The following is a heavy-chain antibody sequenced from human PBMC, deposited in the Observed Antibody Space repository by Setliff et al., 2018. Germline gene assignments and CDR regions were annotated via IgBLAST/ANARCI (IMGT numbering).Heavy chain of an antibody. V-gene: IGHV3-11*04. Sequence: NPGGSLRLSCAASGFPFSDFYMSWIRQAPGKGLEWISYISGSGEYRFYADSVRDRFTISRDDAKNSLVLQMNSLRPEDTAKYYCARGNALDIWGQGTQVTV. D-gene: IGHD1-1*01. J-gene: IGHJ3*02. CDR3: ARGNALDI. CDR2: ISGSGEYR. CDR1: GFPFSDFY.